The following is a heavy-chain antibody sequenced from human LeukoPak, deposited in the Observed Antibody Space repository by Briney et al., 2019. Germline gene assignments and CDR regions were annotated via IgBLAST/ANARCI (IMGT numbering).Heavy chain of an antibody. CDR3: AKVTNTITAMVTYYYCGMDV. D-gene: IGHD5-18*01. Sequence: GGSLRLSCAASGFTFSSYWMSWVRQAPGKGLEWVANIKQDGSEKYYVDSVKGRFTISRDNAKNSLYLQMNSLRAEDTAVYYCAKVTNTITAMVTYYYCGMDVWGQGTTVTVSS. CDR1: GFTFSSYW. CDR2: IKQDGSEK. V-gene: IGHV3-7*01. J-gene: IGHJ6*02.